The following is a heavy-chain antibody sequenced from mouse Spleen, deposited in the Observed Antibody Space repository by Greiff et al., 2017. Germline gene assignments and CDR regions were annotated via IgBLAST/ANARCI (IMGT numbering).Heavy chain of an antibody. CDR3: ARGTGSWFAY. V-gene: IGHV5-17*01. Sequence: EVKVVESGGGLVKPGGSLKLSCAASGFTFSDSGMHWVRQAPEKGLEWVAYISSGSSTIYYADTVQGRFTISSDNAKNALFLQMSRLRSEDAAMYYCARGTGSWFAYWGQGTLVTVSA. CDR1: GFTFSDSG. J-gene: IGHJ3*01. CDR2: ISSGSSTI. D-gene: IGHD4-1*01.